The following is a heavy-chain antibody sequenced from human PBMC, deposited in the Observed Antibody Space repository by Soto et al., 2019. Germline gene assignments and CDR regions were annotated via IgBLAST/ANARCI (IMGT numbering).Heavy chain of an antibody. Sequence: ASVKVSCKASGYTFTYYPIHWVRQAPGQRLEWMGWINIGNGNTASSQKFQDRVTITRETSASTAYMELTSLRSEDTAVYYCAREPLCGGRCYDNYFDPWGQGPLVPVSP. D-gene: IGHD2-15*01. CDR3: AREPLCGGRCYDNYFDP. CDR2: INIGNGNT. V-gene: IGHV1-3*04. CDR1: GYTFTYYP. J-gene: IGHJ5*02.